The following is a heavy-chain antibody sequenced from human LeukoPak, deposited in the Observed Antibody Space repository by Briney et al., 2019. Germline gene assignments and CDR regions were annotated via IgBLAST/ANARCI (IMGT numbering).Heavy chain of an antibody. CDR2: INPNSGGT. Sequence: ASVKVSCKASGYTFTGYYMHWVRQAPGQGLEWMGRINPNSGGTNYAQKLQGRVTMTRDTSISTAYMELSRLRSDDTAVYYCARDYDFWSGYYWDYWGQGTLVTVSS. V-gene: IGHV1-2*06. CDR1: GYTFTGYY. CDR3: ARDYDFWSGYYWDY. D-gene: IGHD3-3*01. J-gene: IGHJ4*02.